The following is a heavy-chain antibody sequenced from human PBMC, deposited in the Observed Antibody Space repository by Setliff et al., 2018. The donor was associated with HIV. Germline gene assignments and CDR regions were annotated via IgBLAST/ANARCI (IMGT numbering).Heavy chain of an antibody. V-gene: IGHV3-33*06. CDR2: IWYDGSNI. CDR3: AKGQDGLRYNWFDP. J-gene: IGHJ5*02. CDR1: GFSISAYG. Sequence: GGSLRLSCAASGFSISAYGMHWVRQAPGKGLEWVAVIWYDGSNIFYVESVKGRFTTSRDNSKNMLYLQMNSLRAEDTAVYYCAKGQDGLRYNWFDPWGHGTLVTVSS.